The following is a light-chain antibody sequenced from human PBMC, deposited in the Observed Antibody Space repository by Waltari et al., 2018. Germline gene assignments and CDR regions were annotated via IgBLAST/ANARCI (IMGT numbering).Light chain of an antibody. J-gene: IGKJ1*01. Sequence: DIQMTQSPSSLSASVGDRVTITCRACQGIRNVLSWVQQRPGKAPKRLIYGASNLESGVPSRFSGSGSGTEFTLTVSSLRPEDFATYFCLQSNIYPLTFGQGTKVEI. CDR2: GAS. V-gene: IGKV1-17*01. CDR3: LQSNIYPLT. CDR1: QGIRNV.